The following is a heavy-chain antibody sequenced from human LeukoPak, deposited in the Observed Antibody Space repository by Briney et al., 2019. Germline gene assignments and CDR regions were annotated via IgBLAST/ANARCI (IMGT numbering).Heavy chain of an antibody. J-gene: IGHJ4*02. CDR2: ISDRGDST. Sequence: GGSLTLSCAASGFSVTTYAMGWVRQAPGKGLEWVSVISDRGDSTHYADSVKGRFTISRDNSKNTLYLQMNSLRAEDTAVYYCAKDSTPKPFDYWGQGTLVTVSS. V-gene: IGHV3-23*01. CDR1: GFSVTTYA. CDR3: AKDSTPKPFDY. D-gene: IGHD2-2*01.